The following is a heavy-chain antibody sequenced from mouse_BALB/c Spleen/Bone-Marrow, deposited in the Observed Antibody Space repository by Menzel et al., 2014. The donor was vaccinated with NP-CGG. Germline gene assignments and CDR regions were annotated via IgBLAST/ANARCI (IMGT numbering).Heavy chain of an antibody. CDR2: INPSTGYP. J-gene: IGHJ4*01. V-gene: IGHV1-4*01. CDR1: GYTFTSYW. D-gene: IGHD2-1*01. CDR3: ARGNYEAIDS. Sequence: VQLQQSGAELAKPGASVKMSCKASGYTFTSYWLYWGKQKPGQGLVWIGYINPSTGYPEYNQEFKDKATLTADKSSSTAYMQLSSLTSEDSAVYCCARGNYEAIDSWGQGSSVTVSS.